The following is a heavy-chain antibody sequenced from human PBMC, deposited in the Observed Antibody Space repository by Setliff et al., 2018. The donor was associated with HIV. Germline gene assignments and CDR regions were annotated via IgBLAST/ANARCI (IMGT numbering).Heavy chain of an antibody. Sequence: PGESLTISCKDSGYSFPNDWIGWVRQKPGKGLEWVAIIFPRDSETRYSPSFEGQVTISVDRSLNTVYLQWSRLRASDSAIYYCTRHPLRPGITGYFYFVDAWGTGTTVTVSS. J-gene: IGHJ6*03. V-gene: IGHV5-51*01. CDR1: GYSFPNDW. D-gene: IGHD3-9*01. CDR3: TRHPLRPGITGYFYFVDA. CDR2: IFPRDSET.